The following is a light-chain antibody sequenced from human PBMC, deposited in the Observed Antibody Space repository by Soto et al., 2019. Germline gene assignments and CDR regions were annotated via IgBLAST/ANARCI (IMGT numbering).Light chain of an antibody. J-gene: IGKJ1*01. CDR3: QQYGSSPRT. Sequence: IGMTQSPATLSVTPGERATLSCRASQSVSSSYLAWYQQKPGQAPRLLIYGASSRATGIPDRFSGSGSGTDFTLTISRLEPEDFAVYYCQQYGSSPRTFGQGTKADIK. CDR1: QSVSSSY. CDR2: GAS. V-gene: IGKV3-20*01.